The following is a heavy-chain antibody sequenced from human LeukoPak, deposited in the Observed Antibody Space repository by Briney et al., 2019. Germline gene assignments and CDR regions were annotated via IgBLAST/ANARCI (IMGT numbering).Heavy chain of an antibody. J-gene: IGHJ4*02. D-gene: IGHD3-16*02. CDR2: VSGSGGRGAT. V-gene: IGHV3-23*01. Sequence: PGGSLRLSCAGSGFTFSNYVMSWVRQAPGKGLEWVSCVSGSGGRGATYYTDSVKGRFTISRDNAKNTMYLQMNSLRAEDTAVYYCARGVRTFDYWGQGTLVTVSS. CDR3: ARGVRTFDY. CDR1: GFTFSNYV.